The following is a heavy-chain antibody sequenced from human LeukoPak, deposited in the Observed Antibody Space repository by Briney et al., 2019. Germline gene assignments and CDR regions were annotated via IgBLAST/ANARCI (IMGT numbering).Heavy chain of an antibody. J-gene: IGHJ4*02. D-gene: IGHD5/OR15-5a*01. CDR2: ISGSGYTT. CDR3: AKLTQNSVWSDYFDY. Sequence: GGSLRLSCAASGFTFSSYAMSWVRQAPGKGLEWVSTISGSGYTTYYADSVKGRFTISRDNSKNTLYLQMNSLRAEDTAVYYCAKLTQNSVWSDYFDYWGQGTLVTVSS. CDR1: GFTFSSYA. V-gene: IGHV3-23*01.